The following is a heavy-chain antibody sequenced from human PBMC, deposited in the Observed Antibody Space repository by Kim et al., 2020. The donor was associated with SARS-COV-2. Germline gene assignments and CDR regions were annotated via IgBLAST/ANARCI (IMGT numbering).Heavy chain of an antibody. V-gene: IGHV3-30*03. J-gene: IGHJ4*02. CDR3: VRDWGFEY. D-gene: IGHD3-16*01. CDR2: GSNK. Sequence: GSNKYYIDSVKGRFTISRDNSKNALFLQMDSLRAEDTAVYFCVRDWGFEYWGQGTLVTVSS.